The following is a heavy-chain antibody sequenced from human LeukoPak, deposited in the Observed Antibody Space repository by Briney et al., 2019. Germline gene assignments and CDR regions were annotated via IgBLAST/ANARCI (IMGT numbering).Heavy chain of an antibody. Sequence: TGGSLRLSCAVSGLTFNNYAMSWVRQAPGKGLEWVSGISGRGASKYHADSVKGRFTISRDNSKNTLYLQMNSLRAEDTAVYHCAKGVVVAPDVTPFDYWGQGTLVSVSS. D-gene: IGHD2-2*01. CDR1: GLTFNNYA. J-gene: IGHJ4*02. CDR2: ISGRGASK. CDR3: AKGVVVAPDVTPFDY. V-gene: IGHV3-23*01.